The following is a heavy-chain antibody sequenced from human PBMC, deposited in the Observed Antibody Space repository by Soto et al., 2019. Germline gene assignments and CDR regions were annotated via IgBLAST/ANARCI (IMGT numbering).Heavy chain of an antibody. Sequence: QVQLQESGPRLVKPSQTLSLTCSVSGGSVTTGGYYWYWIRQHPGMGLECIGYIYYTGSTYYNPSLKSRVTIAVESSKNQFSLKLSSVTAADTAVYYCATNGDYYDLSGPKYFQHWGQGTLVTVSS. J-gene: IGHJ1*01. CDR3: ATNGDYYDLSGPKYFQH. V-gene: IGHV4-31*03. D-gene: IGHD3-22*01. CDR2: IYYTGST. CDR1: GGSVTTGGYY.